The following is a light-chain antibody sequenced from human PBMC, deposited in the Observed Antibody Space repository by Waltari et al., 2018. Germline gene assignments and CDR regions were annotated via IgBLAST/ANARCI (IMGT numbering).Light chain of an antibody. V-gene: IGLV4-69*01. J-gene: IGLJ3*02. CDR1: SGHSSNV. Sequence: QLVLTQSPSASASLGASVKLTCTLSSGHSSNVIAWLQQRPEKGPRYLMKVNSDGSHSKGDEIPDRFSGSSSGAERYLTISSRQSEDEGDYYCQTGGHGTWVFGGGTKLTVL. CDR3: QTGGHGTWV. CDR2: VNSDGSH.